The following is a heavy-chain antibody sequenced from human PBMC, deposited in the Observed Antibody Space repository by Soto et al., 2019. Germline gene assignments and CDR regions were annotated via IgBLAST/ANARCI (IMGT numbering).Heavy chain of an antibody. Sequence: GGSLRLSCAAFGFTFSSYGMHWVRQAPGKGLEWVAVIWYDGSNKNYADSVKGRFTISRDNSKNTLYLQMNSLRAEDTAVYYCARGAPYSSSWYSVGDYWGHGTLVTVSS. D-gene: IGHD6-13*01. CDR1: GFTFSSYG. J-gene: IGHJ4*01. CDR2: IWYDGSNK. V-gene: IGHV3-33*08. CDR3: ARGAPYSSSWYSVGDY.